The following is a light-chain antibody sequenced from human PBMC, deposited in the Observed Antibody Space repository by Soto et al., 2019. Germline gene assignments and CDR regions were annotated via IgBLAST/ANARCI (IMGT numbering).Light chain of an antibody. CDR1: QSVSSSY. V-gene: IGKV3-20*01. Sequence: EIVLTQSPGTLSLSPGERATLSCRASQSVSSSYLAWYQQKPGQAPRLLIYDASSRATGIPDRFSGSGSGTEFTLTISRLXPEDFAVYYCQQYGSSPRLTFGGGTKVEIK. CDR3: QQYGSSPRLT. J-gene: IGKJ4*01. CDR2: DAS.